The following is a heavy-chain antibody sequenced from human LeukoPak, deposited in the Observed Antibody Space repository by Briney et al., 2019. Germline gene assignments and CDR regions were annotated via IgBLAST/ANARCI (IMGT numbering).Heavy chain of an antibody. V-gene: IGHV3-9*01. CDR3: ARDPSMDIVATIVDY. CDR2: IRWKSGSI. J-gene: IGHJ4*02. Sequence: PGGSLRLSCVAPGFTFDDYGINWVRQAPGKGLEWVSGIRWKSGSIAYADSVKGRFTISRDNAKNSLYLQMNSLRAEDTAVYYCARDPSMDIVATIVDYWGQGTLVTVSS. CDR1: GFTFDDYG. D-gene: IGHD5-12*01.